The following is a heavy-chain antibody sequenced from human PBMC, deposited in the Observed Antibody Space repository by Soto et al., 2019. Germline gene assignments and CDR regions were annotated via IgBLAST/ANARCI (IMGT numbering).Heavy chain of an antibody. J-gene: IGHJ6*02. V-gene: IGHV1-69*01. CDR2: IIPIFGTA. CDR3: ARTPSTKNHYDHGTDV. CDR1: GGTFSSYA. Sequence: QVQLVQSGAEVKKPGSSVKVSCKASGGTFSSYAISWVRQAPGQGLEWMGGIIPIFGTANYAQKFQGRVTSTADEATSTAYMELSSLRSEDTAVDYCARTPSTKNHYDHGTDVWGQGTTGTVSS.